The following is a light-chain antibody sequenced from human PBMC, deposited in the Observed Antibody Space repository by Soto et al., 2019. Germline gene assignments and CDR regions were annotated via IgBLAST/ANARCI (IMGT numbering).Light chain of an antibody. V-gene: IGKV1-39*01. J-gene: IGKJ2*01. CDR1: ESISRY. CDR2: DAS. CDR3: QQSFNDPRT. Sequence: DIQMTQSPSSLSASVGDRVTVTCRSSESISRYLNWYQQKPGKAPKLLIYDASTLQAGVPSRFSGTGSGTYFTLTISGLQSEDFATYYCQQSFNDPRTVGQGTKLEIQ.